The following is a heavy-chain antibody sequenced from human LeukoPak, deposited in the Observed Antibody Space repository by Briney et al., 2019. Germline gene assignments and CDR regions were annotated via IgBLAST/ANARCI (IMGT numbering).Heavy chain of an antibody. CDR3: ARDAWIQLRRDAFDI. CDR1: GYTFTIYG. Sequence: ASVKVSCKASGYTFTIYGISWVRQAPGQGLEWMGWISAYNGNTNYAQKLQGRVTMTTDTSTSTAYMELRSLRSDDTAVYYCARDAWIQLRRDAFDIWGQGTMVTVSS. D-gene: IGHD5-18*01. J-gene: IGHJ3*02. V-gene: IGHV1-18*01. CDR2: ISAYNGNT.